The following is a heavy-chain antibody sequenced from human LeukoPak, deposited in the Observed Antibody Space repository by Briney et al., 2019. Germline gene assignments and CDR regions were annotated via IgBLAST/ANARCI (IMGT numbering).Heavy chain of an antibody. CDR3: ASRATVTTDRFWFDP. V-gene: IGHV3-53*01. D-gene: IGHD4-11*01. J-gene: IGHJ5*02. CDR2: IYSGGST. Sequence: GGFLRLSCAASGFTVSTNYMSWVRQTPGKGLEWVSVIYSGGSTYYADSVKGRFAISRDNSKNTLYLQMNSLRAEDTAVYYCASRATVTTDRFWFDPWGQGTLVTVSS. CDR1: GFTVSTNY.